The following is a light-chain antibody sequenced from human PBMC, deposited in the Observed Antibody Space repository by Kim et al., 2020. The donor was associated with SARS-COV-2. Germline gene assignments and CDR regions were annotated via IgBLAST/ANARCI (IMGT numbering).Light chain of an antibody. CDR3: QHYIRFPYT. V-gene: IGKV1-5*01. Sequence: ASVGDRVIITCRASQIIDTYLAWYQQKPGKAPALLIYQASSLHIGVPSRFSGSGSGTEFTLTINSLQPDDFATYYCQHYIRFPYTFGQGTKVDIK. CDR2: QAS. CDR1: QIIDTY. J-gene: IGKJ2*01.